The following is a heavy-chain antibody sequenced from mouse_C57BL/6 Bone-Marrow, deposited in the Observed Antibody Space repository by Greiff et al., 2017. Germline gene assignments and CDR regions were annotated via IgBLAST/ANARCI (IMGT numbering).Heavy chain of an antibody. CDR2: IDPETGGT. D-gene: IGHD1-1*01. V-gene: IGHV1-15*01. Sequence: LVESGAELVRPGASVTMSCKASGYTFTDYAMHWVKQTPGHGLEWIGAIDPETGGTTDNQKFKGKATLTVDKSSSTAYMELSSRTSEDSAVYYCAREGGSCFAYWGQGTTLTVS. J-gene: IGHJ2*01. CDR1: GYTFTDYA. CDR3: AREGGSCFAY.